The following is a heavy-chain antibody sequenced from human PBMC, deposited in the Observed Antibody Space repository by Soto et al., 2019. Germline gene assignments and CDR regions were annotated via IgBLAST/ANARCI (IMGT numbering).Heavy chain of an antibody. Sequence: ASVKVSCKVSGYTLTELSMHWVRQAPGKGLEWMGGFDPEDGETIYAQKFQGRVTITEDTSTDTAYMELSSLRSEDTAVYYCATYWSGYHYFDYWGQGTLVTVSS. CDR1: GYTLTELS. D-gene: IGHD3-3*01. CDR3: ATYWSGYHYFDY. V-gene: IGHV1-24*01. J-gene: IGHJ4*02. CDR2: FDPEDGET.